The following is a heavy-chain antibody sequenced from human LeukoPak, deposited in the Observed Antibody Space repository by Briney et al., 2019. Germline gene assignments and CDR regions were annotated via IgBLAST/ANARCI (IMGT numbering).Heavy chain of an antibody. CDR3: ARDRGWAFDI. V-gene: IGHV3-30-3*01. CDR1: GFTFNSYA. Sequence: GRSLRLSCAASGFTFNSYAMHWVSQAPGKGLEWVAVISYDGSNKHYADSVKGRLTISRDNSKNTMYLQMNSLRIEDTAVYYCARDRGWAFDIWGQGTMVTVSS. J-gene: IGHJ3*02. CDR2: ISYDGSNK.